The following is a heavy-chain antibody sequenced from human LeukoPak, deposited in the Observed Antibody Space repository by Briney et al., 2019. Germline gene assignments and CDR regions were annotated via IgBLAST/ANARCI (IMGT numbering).Heavy chain of an antibody. J-gene: IGHJ4*02. V-gene: IGHV4-31*11. Sequence: SETLSLTCAVYGGSFSGFYWSWIRQHPGKGLEWIGYIYYSGSTYYNPSLKSRVTISVDTSKNQFSLKLSSVTAADTAVYYCARSVVDYDFWSGYYDGGFYDYWGQGTLVTVSS. D-gene: IGHD3-3*01. CDR3: ARSVVDYDFWSGYYDGGFYDY. CDR2: IYYSGST. CDR1: GGSFSGFY.